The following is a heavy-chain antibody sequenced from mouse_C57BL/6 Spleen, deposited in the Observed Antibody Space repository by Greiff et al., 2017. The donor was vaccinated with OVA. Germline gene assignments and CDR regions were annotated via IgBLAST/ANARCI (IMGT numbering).Heavy chain of an antibody. CDR2: ISDGGSYT. Sequence: EVQLQESGGGLVKPGGSLKLSCAASGFTFSSYAMSWVRQTPEKRLEWVATISDGGSYTYYPDNVKGRFTISRDNAKNNLYLQMSHLKSEDTAMYYCARDPPFIHTVSGYFDVWGTGTTVTVSS. J-gene: IGHJ1*03. CDR1: GFTFSSYA. CDR3: ARDPPFIHTVSGYFDV. V-gene: IGHV5-4*01. D-gene: IGHD1-1*01.